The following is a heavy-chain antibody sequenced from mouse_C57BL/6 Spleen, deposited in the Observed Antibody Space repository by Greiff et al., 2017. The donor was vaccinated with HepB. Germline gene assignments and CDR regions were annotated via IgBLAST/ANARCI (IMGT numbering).Heavy chain of an antibody. CDR3: AREEENYGSSYPAWFAY. J-gene: IGHJ3*01. Sequence: QVQLKQSGAELMKPGASVKLSCKATGYTFTGYWIEWVKQRPGHGLEWIGEILPGSGSTNYNEKFKGKATFTADTSSNTAYMQLSSLTTEDSAIYYCAREEENYGSSYPAWFAYWGQGTLVAVSA. CDR1: GYTFTGYW. D-gene: IGHD1-1*01. CDR2: ILPGSGST. V-gene: IGHV1-9*01.